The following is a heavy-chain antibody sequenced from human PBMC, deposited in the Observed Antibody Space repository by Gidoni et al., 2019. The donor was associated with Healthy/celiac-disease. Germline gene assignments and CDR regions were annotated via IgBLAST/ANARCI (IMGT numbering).Heavy chain of an antibody. CDR1: GGSISSSRYS. D-gene: IGHD1-7*01. CDR3: ARLGLELLWFDP. V-gene: IGHV4-39*01. J-gene: IGHJ5*02. Sequence: QLQLQESGPGLVKPSETLSLTCTASGGSISSSRYSWGWIRQTPGKGLEWIGSIYYSGSTYYNPSIKSRVTISVDTSKNQCSLKLSSVTAADTAVYYCARLGLELLWFDPWGQGTLVTVSS. CDR2: IYYSGST.